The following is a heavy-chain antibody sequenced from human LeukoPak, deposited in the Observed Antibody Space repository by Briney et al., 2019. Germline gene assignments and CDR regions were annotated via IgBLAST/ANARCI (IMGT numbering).Heavy chain of an antibody. CDR1: GYSISSGYY. D-gene: IGHD6-19*01. CDR3: ARVTRYSSGWYPFDY. Sequence: SETLSLTCAVSGYSISSGYYWGWIRQPPGKGLEWIGYIYYSGSTNYNPSLKSRVTISVGTSKNQFSLKLSSVTAADTAVYYCARVTRYSSGWYPFDYWGQRTLVTVSS. CDR2: IYYSGST. J-gene: IGHJ4*02. V-gene: IGHV4-38-2*01.